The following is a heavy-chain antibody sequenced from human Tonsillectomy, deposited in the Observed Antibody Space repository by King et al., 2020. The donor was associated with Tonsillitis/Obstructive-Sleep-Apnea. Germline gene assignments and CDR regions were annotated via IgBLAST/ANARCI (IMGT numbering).Heavy chain of an antibody. D-gene: IGHD6-19*01. V-gene: IGHV4-59*08. CDR1: GGSISSYY. CDR2: IYYSGST. Sequence: QLQESGPGLVKPSETLSLTCTVSGGSISSYYWSWIRQPPGKGLEWIGYIYYSGSTNYNPSLKSRVTISVDTSKNQFSLKLSSVTAADPAVYYCARRYRDGAVAGPFDYWGQGTLVTVSS. J-gene: IGHJ4*02. CDR3: ARRYRDGAVAGPFDY.